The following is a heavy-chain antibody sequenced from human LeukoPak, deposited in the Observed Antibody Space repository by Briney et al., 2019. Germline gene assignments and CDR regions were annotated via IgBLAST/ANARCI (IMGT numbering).Heavy chain of an antibody. CDR1: GYSFTSYW. V-gene: IGHV5-51*01. D-gene: IGHD6-13*01. J-gene: IGHJ5*02. CDR3: ARLGIAAAGTPRSSWFDP. CDR2: IYPGDSGT. Sequence: GESLKISCKGSGYSFTSYWIGWVRQMPGKGLEWMGIIYPGDSGTRYSPSFQGQVTISADKSISTAYLQWSSLKASDTAMYYCARLGIAAAGTPRSSWFDPWGQGTLVTVSS.